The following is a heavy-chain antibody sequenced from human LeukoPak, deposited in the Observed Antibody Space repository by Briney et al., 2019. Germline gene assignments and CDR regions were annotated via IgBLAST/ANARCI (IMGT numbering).Heavy chain of an antibody. Sequence: SETLSLTCTVSGGSISTYYWGWIRQPPGEGLERIGYVSSNEGTNYNPSLKSRVTILVDTSKNQFSLKLSSVTAADTAVYYCARVRSYYGSVTGKSYYFDFWGQGALVTVSS. V-gene: IGHV4-59*01. J-gene: IGHJ4*02. D-gene: IGHD3-10*01. CDR1: GGSISTYY. CDR3: ARVRSYYGSVTGKSYYFDF. CDR2: VSSNEGT.